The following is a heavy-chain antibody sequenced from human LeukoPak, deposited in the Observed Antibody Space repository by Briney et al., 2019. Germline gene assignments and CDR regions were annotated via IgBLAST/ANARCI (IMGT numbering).Heavy chain of an antibody. V-gene: IGHV3-33*06. Sequence: GGSLRLSCAASGFTFSSYGMHWVRQAPGKGLEWVAVIWHDGRNKYYADSVKGRFTISRDNSKNTLSLQMNSLRAEDTALYYCAKAMVGVYDAFDIWGQGTMVTVSS. CDR2: IWHDGRNK. J-gene: IGHJ3*02. CDR1: GFTFSSYG. CDR3: AKAMVGVYDAFDI. D-gene: IGHD4/OR15-4a*01.